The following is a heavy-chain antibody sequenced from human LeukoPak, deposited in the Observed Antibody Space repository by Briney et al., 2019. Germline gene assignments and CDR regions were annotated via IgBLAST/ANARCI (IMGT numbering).Heavy chain of an antibody. D-gene: IGHD2-2*01. CDR1: EYSFPNYC. CDR2: IYPDDSDT. V-gene: IGHV5-51*01. Sequence: GESLKISCKHSEYSFPNYCIGWVRQMPGKGLEWMGIIYPDDSDTRYSPSFQGQVTISADKSISTAYLQWSSLRASDTAMYFCARFGLTSSLDYWGQGTLVTVSS. CDR3: ARFGLTSSLDY. J-gene: IGHJ4*02.